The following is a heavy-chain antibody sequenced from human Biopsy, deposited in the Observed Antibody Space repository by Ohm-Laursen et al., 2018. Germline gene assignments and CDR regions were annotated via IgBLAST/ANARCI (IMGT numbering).Heavy chain of an antibody. J-gene: IGHJ6*02. Sequence: SVKVSCKASGYTFTSYGIDWVRQAPGQGLEWMGWISTYNGDTNYAQRFQGRVTMTTDTSTSTAYMELRGLTSDDTAVHYCARDDYYYDLDVWGQGTTVTVSS. CDR2: ISTYNGDT. V-gene: IGHV1-18*01. CDR1: GYTFTSYG. CDR3: ARDDYYYDLDV.